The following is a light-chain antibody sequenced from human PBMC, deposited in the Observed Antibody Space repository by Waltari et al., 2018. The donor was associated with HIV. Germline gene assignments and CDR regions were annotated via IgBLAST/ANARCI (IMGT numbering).Light chain of an antibody. CDR3: LLSYGGARV. Sequence: QAVVTQEPSLTVSPGGTVTLTCGSSTGAVTSDHYPYWFQQTPGQAPRTLIYDTSNTHSWTPARFSVSRLGGKAALTLSGAQPEDEAEYYCLLSYGGARVFGGGTKLTVL. J-gene: IGLJ2*01. CDR1: TGAVTSDHY. CDR2: DTS. V-gene: IGLV7-46*01.